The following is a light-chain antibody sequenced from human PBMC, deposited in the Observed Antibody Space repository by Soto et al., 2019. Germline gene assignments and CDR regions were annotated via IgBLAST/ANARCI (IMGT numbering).Light chain of an antibody. Sequence: QSVLTQPASVSGSPGQSITISCTGTSSDVGAYNYVSWYQQHPGKAPKLMIYEVSNRPSGVSNRFSGSKSGNTASLTISGLQAEDEADYYCSSCTSSNTLDVFGTGTKVTVL. CDR2: EVS. J-gene: IGLJ1*01. CDR1: SSDVGAYNY. V-gene: IGLV2-14*01. CDR3: SSCTSSNTLDV.